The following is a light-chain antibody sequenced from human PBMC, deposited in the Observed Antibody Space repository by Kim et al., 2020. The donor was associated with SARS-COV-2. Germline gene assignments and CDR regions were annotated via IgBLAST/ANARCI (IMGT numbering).Light chain of an antibody. CDR1: QSVSSTY. J-gene: IGKJ4*01. Sequence: SPGESATLACRASQSVSSTYVAWYQQKPGQAPRLLMYGATSRATGIPDRFSGSGSGTDFTLTISRLEPDDFAVYFCQQYGSSPLTFGGGTKVDIK. CDR2: GAT. CDR3: QQYGSSPLT. V-gene: IGKV3-20*01.